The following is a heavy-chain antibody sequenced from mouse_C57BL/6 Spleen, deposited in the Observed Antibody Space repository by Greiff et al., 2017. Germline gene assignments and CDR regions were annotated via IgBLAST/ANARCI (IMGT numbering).Heavy chain of an antibody. J-gene: IGHJ1*03. D-gene: IGHD1-1*01. CDR3: ARKGDYYYGYFDV. CDR2: ISYDGSN. V-gene: IGHV3-6*01. CDR1: GYSITSGYY. Sequence: ESGPGLVKPSQSLSLTCSVTGYSITSGYYWNWIRQFPGNKLEWMGYISYDGSNNYNPSLKNRISITRDTSKNQFFLKLNSVTTEDTATYYCARKGDYYYGYFDVWGTGTTVTVSS.